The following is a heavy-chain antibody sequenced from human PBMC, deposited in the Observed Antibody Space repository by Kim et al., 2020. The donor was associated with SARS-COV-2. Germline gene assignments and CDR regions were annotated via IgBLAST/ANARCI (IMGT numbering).Heavy chain of an antibody. J-gene: IGHJ4*02. CDR2: INHSGST. CDR1: GGSFSGYY. D-gene: IGHD3-3*01. CDR3: ARLWGRFLEWPRLDY. V-gene: IGHV4-34*01. Sequence: SETLSLTCAVYGGSFSGYYWSWIRQPPGKGLEWIGEINHSGSTNYNPSLKSRVTISVDTSKNQFSLKLSSVTAADTAVYYCARLWGRFLEWPRLDYWGQGTLVTVSS.